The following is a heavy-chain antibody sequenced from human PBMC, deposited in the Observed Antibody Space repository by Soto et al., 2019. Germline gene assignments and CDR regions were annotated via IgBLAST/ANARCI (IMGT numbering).Heavy chain of an antibody. Sequence: QVQLVESGGGVVQPGRSLRLSCAASGFTLSSYGMHWVRQAPGKGLEWVAVIWYDGSNKYYADSVKGRFTISRDNSKNTLYLQMNSLRFEDTVVHASSSSSGPWYFDYWGRGAMVTLSS. CDR2: IWYDGSNK. CDR1: GFTLSSYG. J-gene: IGHJ4*02. D-gene: IGHD6-19*01. V-gene: IGHV3-33*01. CDR3: SSSSGPWYFDY.